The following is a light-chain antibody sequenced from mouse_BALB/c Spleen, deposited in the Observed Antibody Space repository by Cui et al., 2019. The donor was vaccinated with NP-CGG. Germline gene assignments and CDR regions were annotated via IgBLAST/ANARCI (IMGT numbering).Light chain of an antibody. CDR3: ALWYSNHWV. Sequence: QAAVTPECALTTSPGETVTLTCRSSTGAVTTSNYANWVQEKPDHLFTGLIGGTNNRAPGVPARFSGSLIGDKAALTITGAQTEDETIYFCALWYSNHWVFGGGTKLTVL. V-gene: IGLV1*01. J-gene: IGLJ1*01. CDR2: GTN. CDR1: TGAVTTSNY.